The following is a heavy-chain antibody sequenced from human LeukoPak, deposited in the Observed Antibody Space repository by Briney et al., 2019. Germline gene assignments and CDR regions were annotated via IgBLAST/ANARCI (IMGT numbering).Heavy chain of an antibody. CDR1: GFTFSSYA. V-gene: IGHV3-23*01. D-gene: IGHD6-13*01. CDR2: ISGSGGST. J-gene: IGHJ4*02. CDR3: AKDLDSSSWYYFDY. Sequence: PGGSLRLSCAASGFTFSSYAMSWVRQAPGEGLEWVSAISGSGGSTYYADSVKGRFTISRDNSKNTLYLQMNSLRAEDTAVYYCAKDLDSSSWYYFDYWGQGTLVTVSS.